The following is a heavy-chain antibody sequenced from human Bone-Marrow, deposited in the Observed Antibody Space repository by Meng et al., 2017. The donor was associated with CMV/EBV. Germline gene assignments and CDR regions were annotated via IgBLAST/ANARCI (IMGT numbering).Heavy chain of an antibody. D-gene: IGHD6-6*01. J-gene: IGHJ4*02. CDR3: ARESLAARPQYYFDY. CDR1: GYTFTGYY. Sequence: ASVKVSCKASGYTFTGYYMHWVRQAPGQGLEWMGWINPNSGGTNYAQKFQGRVTMTRDTSISTAYMELSRLRSDDTAVYYCARESLAARPQYYFDYWGQGTLVTAPQ. CDR2: INPNSGGT. V-gene: IGHV1-2*02.